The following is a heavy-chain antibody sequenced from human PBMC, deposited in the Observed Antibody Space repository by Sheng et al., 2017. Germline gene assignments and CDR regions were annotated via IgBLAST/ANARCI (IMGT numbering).Heavy chain of an antibody. D-gene: IGHD5-18*01. CDR3: ARTDTAMELDY. Sequence: QVQLQESGPGLVKPSETLSLTCTVSGGSISSYYWSWIRQPPGKGLEWIGYIYYSGSTNYNPSLKSRVTISVDTSKNQFSLKLSSVTAADTAVYYCARTDTAMELDYWGQGTLVTVSS. J-gene: IGHJ4*02. V-gene: IGHV4-59*12. CDR1: GGSISSYY. CDR2: IYYSGST.